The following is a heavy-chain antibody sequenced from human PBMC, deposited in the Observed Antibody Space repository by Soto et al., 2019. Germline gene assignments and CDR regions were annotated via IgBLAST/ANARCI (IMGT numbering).Heavy chain of an antibody. CDR3: ARDSQHVWFDP. V-gene: IGHV1-18*04. CDR1: GYIFNNYG. J-gene: IGHJ5*02. CDR2: ISPYTDNT. Sequence: ASVKVSCKTSGYIFNNYGISWVRQAPGQGLEWMGWISPYTDNTNYAQKFQGRVTVTTDTSTSTAYMELRSLRSADTAVYYCARDSQHVWFDPWGQGTPGTVSS. D-gene: IGHD6-13*01.